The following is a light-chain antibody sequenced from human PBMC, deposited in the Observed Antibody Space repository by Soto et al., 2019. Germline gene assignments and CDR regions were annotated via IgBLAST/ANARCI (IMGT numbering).Light chain of an antibody. CDR3: QQAASFPIT. J-gene: IGKJ5*01. Sequence: DIQMTQYPSSVSASVGDRVTITCRASQGVSTWLAWYQQKPGKAPNLLIYTASSLQSGVPSRFSGSGSGTDFTLTINGLQPEDFATYYCQQAASFPITFGQRTRLEIK. V-gene: IGKV1-12*01. CDR1: QGVSTW. CDR2: TAS.